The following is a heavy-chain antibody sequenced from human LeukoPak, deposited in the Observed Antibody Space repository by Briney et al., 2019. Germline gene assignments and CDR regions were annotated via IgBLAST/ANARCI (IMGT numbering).Heavy chain of an antibody. CDR3: ARFQGAHY. CDR2: ISSSSTYI. J-gene: IGHJ4*02. V-gene: IGHV3-21*01. CDR1: GFTFDDYA. D-gene: IGHD4/OR15-4a*01. Sequence: GGSLRLSCAASGFTFDDYAMNWVRQARGMGLEWVSSISSSSTYIYYADSVKGRFTISRDNTKNSLYLQMNSLRAEDTAVYYCARFQGAHYWGQGTLVTVSS.